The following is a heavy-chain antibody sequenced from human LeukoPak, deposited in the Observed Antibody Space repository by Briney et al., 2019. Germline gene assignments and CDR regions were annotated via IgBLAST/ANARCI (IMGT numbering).Heavy chain of an antibody. CDR2: IYHSGST. D-gene: IGHD3-9*01. V-gene: IGHV4-30-2*01. CDR1: GGSISSGGYS. J-gene: IGHJ4*02. Sequence: PSQTLSLTCAVSGGSISSGGYSWSWIRQPPGKGLEWIGYIYHSGSTYYNPSLKSRVTISVDRSKNQFSLKLSSVTAADTAVYYCARDGRYDILTGYHLSGYYFDYWGQGTLVTVSS. CDR3: ARDGRYDILTGYHLSGYYFDY.